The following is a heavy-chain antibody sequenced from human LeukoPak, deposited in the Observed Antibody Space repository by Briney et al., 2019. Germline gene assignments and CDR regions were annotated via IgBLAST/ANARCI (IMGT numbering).Heavy chain of an antibody. J-gene: IGHJ4*02. CDR1: GGSLSSYY. Sequence: PSETLSLTCTVSGGSLSSYYWSWIRQPAGKGLEWIGRIYTSGSTNYNPSLKSRVTMSVDTSKNQFSLKLSSVTAADTAVYYCARDGIYRAVAGHNYFDYWGQGTLVTVSS. V-gene: IGHV4-4*07. CDR2: IYTSGST. D-gene: IGHD6-19*01. CDR3: ARDGIYRAVAGHNYFDY.